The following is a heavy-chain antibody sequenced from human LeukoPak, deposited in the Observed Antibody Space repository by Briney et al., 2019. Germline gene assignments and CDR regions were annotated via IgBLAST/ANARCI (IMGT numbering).Heavy chain of an antibody. J-gene: IGHJ4*02. CDR1: GFTFSSYA. D-gene: IGHD2-2*01. CDR3: TTAMTHVFDY. Sequence: PGGSLRLSCAASGFTFSSYAMSWVRQAPGKGLEWVSAISGSGGSTYYADSVKGRFTISRDNSKNTLYLQMNSLKTEDTAVYYCTTAMTHVFDYWGQGTLVTVSS. V-gene: IGHV3-23*01. CDR2: ISGSGGST.